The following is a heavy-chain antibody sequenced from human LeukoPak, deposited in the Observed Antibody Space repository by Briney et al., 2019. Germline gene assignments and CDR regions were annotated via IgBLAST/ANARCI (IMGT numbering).Heavy chain of an antibody. CDR1: GGSISSYY. J-gene: IGHJ3*02. D-gene: IGHD3-22*01. CDR3: ARDGAYYYDSSGHGAGAFDI. CDR2: IYYSGST. Sequence: SETLSLTCTVSGGSISSYYWSWIRQPPGKGLEWIGYIYYSGSTNYNPSLRSRVTISVDTSKNQFSLKLSSVTAADTAVYYCARDGAYYYDSSGHGAGAFDIWGQGTMVTVSS. V-gene: IGHV4-59*01.